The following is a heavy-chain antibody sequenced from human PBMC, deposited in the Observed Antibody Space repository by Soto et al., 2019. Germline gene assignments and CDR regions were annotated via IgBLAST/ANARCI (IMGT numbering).Heavy chain of an antibody. V-gene: IGHV1-69*12. Sequence: QVQLVQSGAEVKKPGSSVKVSCKASGGTFSNYAISWVRQAPGQGLEWMGGLIPIFGTANYAQKFQGRVTITADESTSTAYVELSSLRSEDTAVYYCARERGNGDYGALYFDYWGQGTLVTVSS. CDR2: LIPIFGTA. CDR1: GGTFSNYA. J-gene: IGHJ4*02. D-gene: IGHD4-17*01. CDR3: ARERGNGDYGALYFDY.